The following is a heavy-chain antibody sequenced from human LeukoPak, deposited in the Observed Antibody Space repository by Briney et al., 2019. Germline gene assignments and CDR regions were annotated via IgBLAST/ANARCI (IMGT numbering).Heavy chain of an antibody. J-gene: IGHJ4*02. Sequence: GGSLRLSCAASAFTLCSYATNWVRQAPGRGLEWVSSIRGSGGSSYYADSVKGRFTISRDNTKNTLYLQKNSLKAEDMDVYYCAKEGRNLRSDDYNGDRYGGVDYWGQGTLVTVSS. D-gene: IGHD4-17*01. CDR2: IRGSGGSS. V-gene: IGHV3-23*01. CDR1: AFTLCSYA. CDR3: AKEGRNLRSDDYNGDRYGGVDY.